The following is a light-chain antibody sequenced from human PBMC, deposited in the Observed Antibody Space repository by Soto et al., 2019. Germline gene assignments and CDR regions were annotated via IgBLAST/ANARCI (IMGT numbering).Light chain of an antibody. CDR2: DAS. CDR3: QQRSNWIT. J-gene: IGKJ5*01. CDR1: QSVSSSY. Sequence: EIVLTQSPANLSLSPGERATLSYRASQSVSSSYLAWYQQKPGQAPRLLIYDASNRATGIPARFSGSGSGTDFTLTISSLEPEDFAVYYCQQRSNWITFGQGTRLEIK. V-gene: IGKV3-11*01.